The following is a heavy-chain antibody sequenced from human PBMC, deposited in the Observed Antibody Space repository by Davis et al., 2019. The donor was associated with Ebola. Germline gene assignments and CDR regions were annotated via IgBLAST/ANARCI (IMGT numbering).Heavy chain of an antibody. J-gene: IGHJ6*02. D-gene: IGHD3-16*01. CDR3: ATRGKREVYYYYGMDV. CDR2: IIPVFATA. Sequence: SVKVSCKASGGTFSSHAFSWVRQAPGQGLEWMGVIIPVFATANYAQKFQGRVTITADESTSTAYMELSSLRSEDTAVYYCATRGKREVYYYYGMDVWGQGTTVTVSS. CDR1: GGTFSSHA. V-gene: IGHV1-69*13.